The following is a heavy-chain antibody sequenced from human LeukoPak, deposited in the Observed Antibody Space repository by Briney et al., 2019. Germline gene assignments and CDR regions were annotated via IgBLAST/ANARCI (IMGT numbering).Heavy chain of an antibody. CDR2: INPNSGGT. D-gene: IGHD2-21*02. Sequence: GASVKVSCMASGYTFTGLYVHWVRQAPGQGLEWMGWINPNSGGTRLAQKFQGRVTMTRDTSITTAYMELTWLKSDDTAVYYCAREPPAYCGTDCYALGYWGQGTLVTVSS. CDR1: GYTFTGLY. CDR3: AREPPAYCGTDCYALGY. V-gene: IGHV1-2*02. J-gene: IGHJ4*02.